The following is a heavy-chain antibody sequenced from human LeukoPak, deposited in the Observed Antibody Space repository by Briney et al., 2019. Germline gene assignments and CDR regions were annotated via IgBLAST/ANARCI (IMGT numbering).Heavy chain of an antibody. V-gene: IGHV1-8*03. Sequence: ASVKVSCKASGYTFTSYYMHWVRQAPGQGLEWMGWMNPNSGNTGYAQKFQGRVTITRNTSISTAYMELSSLRSEDTAVYYCARGRSYSDYWGQGTLVTVSS. CDR3: ARGRSYSDY. CDR2: MNPNSGNT. CDR1: GYTFTSYY. J-gene: IGHJ4*02. D-gene: IGHD5-18*01.